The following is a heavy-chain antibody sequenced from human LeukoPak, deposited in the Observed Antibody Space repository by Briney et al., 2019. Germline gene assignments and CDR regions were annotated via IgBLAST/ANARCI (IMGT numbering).Heavy chain of an antibody. V-gene: IGHV3-7*01. J-gene: IGHJ4*02. CDR2: IKEDGSQK. CDR1: GFTFSSYW. Sequence: GGSLRLSCAASGFTFSSYWTTWVRQAPGKGLEWVAHIKEDGSQKYYVNSVEGRFTISRDDAKSALHLQMNYLRAEDTAIYYCVRYVGAFDYWGQGTLVTVSS. CDR3: VRYVGAFDY. D-gene: IGHD3-16*01.